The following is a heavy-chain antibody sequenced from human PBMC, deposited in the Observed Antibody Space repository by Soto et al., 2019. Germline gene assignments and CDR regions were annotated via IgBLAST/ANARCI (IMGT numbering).Heavy chain of an antibody. CDR3: ARADTTLVALAQ. V-gene: IGHV4-59*01. Sequence: PSETLSLTCTVSGGSISGYFWNWVRQPPGKGLEWIGYMSYTGNTNYNPSLTSRVSISVDTSKNQFSLNLNSVTAADTAGYYWARADTTLVALAQWGQGTLVTVSS. D-gene: IGHD1-1*01. J-gene: IGHJ4*02. CDR2: MSYTGNT. CDR1: GGSISGYF.